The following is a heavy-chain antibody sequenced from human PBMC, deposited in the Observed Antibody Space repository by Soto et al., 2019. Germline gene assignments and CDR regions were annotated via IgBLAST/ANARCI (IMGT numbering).Heavy chain of an antibody. Sequence: GVLRLSCAASGFTFSSYSMNWVRQAPGKGLEWVSSISSSSSYIYYADSVKGRFTISRDNAKNSLYLQMNSLRAEDTAVYYCARVAPITIFGVASGAFDIWGQGTMVTVSS. V-gene: IGHV3-21*01. J-gene: IGHJ3*02. D-gene: IGHD3-3*01. CDR2: ISSSSSYI. CDR3: ARVAPITIFGVASGAFDI. CDR1: GFTFSSYS.